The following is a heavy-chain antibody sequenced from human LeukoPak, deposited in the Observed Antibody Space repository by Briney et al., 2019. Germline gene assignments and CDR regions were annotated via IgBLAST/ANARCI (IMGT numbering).Heavy chain of an antibody. J-gene: IGHJ5*02. D-gene: IGHD3-22*01. CDR2: IYYSGST. V-gene: IGHV4-34*01. CDR1: GGSFSGYY. Sequence: PSETLSLTCAVYGGSFSGYYWSWIRQPPGKGLEWIGSIYYSGSTYYNPSLKSRVTISVDTSKNQFSLKLSSVTAADTAVYYCARDPRSTDSSGYNYVSWFDPWGQGTLVTVSS. CDR3: ARDPRSTDSSGYNYVSWFDP.